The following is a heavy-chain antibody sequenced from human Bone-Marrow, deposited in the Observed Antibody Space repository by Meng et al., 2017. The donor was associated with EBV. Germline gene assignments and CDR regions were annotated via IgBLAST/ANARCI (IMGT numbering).Heavy chain of an antibody. Sequence: QVQLFQSGAEGKKPGASVRVSCKASGYTFTSTSFAIHWVRQAPGQRLEWMGWINAGNGNTKYSQNFQGRVTITRDTSATTVHMELRSLRSEDTAVYYCARGQHDYAFDYWGQGTLVTVSS. D-gene: IGHD4-17*01. CDR3: ARGQHDYAFDY. V-gene: IGHV1-3*01. J-gene: IGHJ4*02. CDR1: GYTFTSTSFA. CDR2: INAGNGNT.